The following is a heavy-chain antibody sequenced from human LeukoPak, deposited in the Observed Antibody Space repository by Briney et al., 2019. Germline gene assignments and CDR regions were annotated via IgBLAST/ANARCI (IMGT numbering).Heavy chain of an antibody. V-gene: IGHV5-51*01. CDR1: GYSFTSYW. CDR2: IYPGDSDT. Sequence: GESLKISCKGSGYSFTSYWIGWVRQMPGKGLEWMGIIYPGDSDTTYSPSFQGQVTISADKSISTAYLQWSSLKASDTAMHYCARLAYSSGWTYDYWGQGTLVTVSS. CDR3: ARLAYSSGWTYDY. J-gene: IGHJ4*02. D-gene: IGHD6-19*01.